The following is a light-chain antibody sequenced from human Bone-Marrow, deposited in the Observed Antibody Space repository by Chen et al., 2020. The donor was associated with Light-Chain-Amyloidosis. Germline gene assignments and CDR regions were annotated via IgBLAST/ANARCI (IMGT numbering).Light chain of an antibody. CDR3: QVWDRSSDRPV. CDR2: DDS. Sequence: SYVLTQPSSVSVAPGQTATIACGGNNIGSTRVHWYQQTPGQAPLLVVYDDSDRPSGIPERLSGSNSGNTAPLTISRVEAGDEADYYCQVWDRSSDRPVFGGGTKLTVL. J-gene: IGLJ3*02. V-gene: IGLV3-21*02. CDR1: NIGSTR.